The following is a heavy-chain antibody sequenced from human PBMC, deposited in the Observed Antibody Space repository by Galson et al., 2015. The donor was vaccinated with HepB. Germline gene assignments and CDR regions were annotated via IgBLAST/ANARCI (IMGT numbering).Heavy chain of an antibody. Sequence: SLRLSCAASGFSFSSYGMHWVRQAPGKGLEWVAFIHYDGSNKYYADSVKGRFTISRDNSKITLYLQMNSLRAEDTAVYYCAKDSITMLRGVADYWGQGTLLTVSS. D-gene: IGHD3-10*01. CDR2: IHYDGSNK. CDR1: GFSFSSYG. J-gene: IGHJ4*02. V-gene: IGHV3-30*02. CDR3: AKDSITMLRGVADY.